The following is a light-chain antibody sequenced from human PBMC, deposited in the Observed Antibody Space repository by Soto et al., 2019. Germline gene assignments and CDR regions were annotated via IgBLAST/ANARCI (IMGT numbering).Light chain of an antibody. CDR3: SSYTSSSTLGVL. J-gene: IGLJ2*01. CDR2: EVT. V-gene: IGLV2-14*01. CDR1: SGDIGSYNR. Sequence: QSALTQPASVSGSPGQSITISCTGTSGDIGSYNRVSWYQQHPGKAPKLIIYEVTDRPSGVSNRFSGSKSGNTASLTISGLQAEDEADYYCSSYTSSSTLGVLFGGGTKLTVL.